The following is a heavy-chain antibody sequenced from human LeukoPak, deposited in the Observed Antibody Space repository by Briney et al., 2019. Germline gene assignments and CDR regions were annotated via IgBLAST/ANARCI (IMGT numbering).Heavy chain of an antibody. Sequence: ASVKVSCKASGYTFTGYYMHWVRQAPGQGLEWMGWTNPNSGGTNYAQKFQGRVTMTRDTSISTAYMELSRLRSDDTAVYYCARDSGIVGATGIFDYWGQGTLVTVSS. CDR1: GYTFTGYY. D-gene: IGHD1-26*01. V-gene: IGHV1-2*02. CDR2: TNPNSGGT. CDR3: ARDSGIVGATGIFDY. J-gene: IGHJ4*02.